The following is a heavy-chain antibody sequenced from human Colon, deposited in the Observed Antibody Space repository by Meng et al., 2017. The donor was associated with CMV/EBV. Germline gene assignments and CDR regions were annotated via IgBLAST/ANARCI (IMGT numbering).Heavy chain of an antibody. V-gene: IGHV1-69*12. CDR1: KDTFTNYP. J-gene: IGHJ4*02. CDR3: ARVICGGDCYLDY. Sequence: HVRLQRSGAEGKSPGSSGKVSFKASKDTFTNYPISWVRHCPGQGFEWVGGIITISGTTDYAQRFQGRVTITVDESTSTAYMKLSNLRSEDTAIYYCARVICGGDCYLDYWGRGTLVTVSS. CDR2: IITISGTT. D-gene: IGHD2-21*02.